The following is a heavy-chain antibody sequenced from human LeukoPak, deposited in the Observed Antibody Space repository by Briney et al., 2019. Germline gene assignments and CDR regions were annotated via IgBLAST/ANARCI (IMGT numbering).Heavy chain of an antibody. V-gene: IGHV4-31*03. CDR3: ARSKSPLYDSSGYYTLGY. D-gene: IGHD3-22*01. J-gene: IGHJ4*02. Sequence: PSETLSLTCTVSGGSISSSSYYWGWIRQHPGKGLEWIGYIYYSGSTYYNPSLKSRVTISVDTSKNQFSLKLSSVTAADTAVYYCARSKSPLYDSSGYYTLGYWGQGTLVTVSS. CDR1: GGSISSSSYY. CDR2: IYYSGST.